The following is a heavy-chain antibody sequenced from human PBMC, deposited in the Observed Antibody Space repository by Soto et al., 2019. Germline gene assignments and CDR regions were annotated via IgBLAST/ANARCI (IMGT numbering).Heavy chain of an antibody. J-gene: IGHJ4*02. CDR3: ARDRRSSTTLDY. CDR1: GFTFSSYA. V-gene: IGHV3-30-3*01. CDR2: ISYDGSNK. D-gene: IGHD2-2*01. Sequence: PGGSLRLSYAASGFTFSSYAMHWVRQAPGKGLEWVAVISYDGSNKYYADSVKGRFTISRDNAKNTLDLQMNSLRAEDTAVYYCARDRRSSTTLDYWGQGTLVTIS.